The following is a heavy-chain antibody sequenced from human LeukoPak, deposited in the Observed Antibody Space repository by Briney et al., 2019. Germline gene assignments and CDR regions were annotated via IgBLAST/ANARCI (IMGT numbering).Heavy chain of an antibody. D-gene: IGHD3-10*01. J-gene: IGHJ6*02. Sequence: GGSLRLSCAASGFTFSSYWMSWVRQAPGKGLEWVANIKQDGSEKYYVDSVKGRFTISRDNAKNSLYLQMDSLRAEDTAVYYCARGQDYYGSGVQDVWGQGTTVTVSS. CDR2: IKQDGSEK. CDR3: ARGQDYYGSGVQDV. V-gene: IGHV3-7*01. CDR1: GFTFSSYW.